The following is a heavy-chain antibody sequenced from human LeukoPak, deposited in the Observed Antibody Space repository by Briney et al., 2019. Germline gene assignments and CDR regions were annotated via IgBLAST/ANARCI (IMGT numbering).Heavy chain of an antibody. CDR3: ARGSYGSTGTYYYHYMDV. CDR2: ISAYNGNT. CDR1: GYTFTSYG. Sequence: ASVKVSCKASGYTFTSYGISWVRQAPGQGLEWMGWISAYNGNTNYAQKLQGRVTMTTDTSTSTAYMELRSLRSDDTAVYYCARGSYGSTGTYYYHYMDVWGKGTTVTISS. V-gene: IGHV1-18*01. J-gene: IGHJ6*03. D-gene: IGHD4-23*01.